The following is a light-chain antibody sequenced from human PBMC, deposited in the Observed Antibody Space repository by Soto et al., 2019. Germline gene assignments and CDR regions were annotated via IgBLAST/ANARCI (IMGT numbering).Light chain of an antibody. CDR2: VSSDGSH. CDR1: RGHSNYA. V-gene: IGLV4-69*01. J-gene: IGLJ1*01. Sequence: QPVLTQSPSASASLGVSVKVTCTLSRGHSNYAIAWHQQQPEKGPRYLMKVSSDGSHSRGDGIPDRFSGSSSGAERYLIISSLQSDDEADYYCQTWGAGSSVFGTGTKVTVL. CDR3: QTWGAGSSV.